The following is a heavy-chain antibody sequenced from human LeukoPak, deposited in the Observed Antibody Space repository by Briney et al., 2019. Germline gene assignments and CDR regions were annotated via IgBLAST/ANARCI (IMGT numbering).Heavy chain of an antibody. J-gene: IGHJ4*02. CDR2: INHSGST. V-gene: IGHV4-34*01. Sequence: PSETLSLTCAVYGGSFSGYYWSWIRQPPGKGLEWIGEINHSGSTNYNPSLKSRVTISVDTSKNQFSLKLSSVTAAYTAVYYCARASLPPELKGDIVVVPAATLYDYWGQGTLVTVSS. CDR3: ARASLPPELKGDIVVVPAATLYDY. CDR1: GGSFSGYY. D-gene: IGHD2-2*01.